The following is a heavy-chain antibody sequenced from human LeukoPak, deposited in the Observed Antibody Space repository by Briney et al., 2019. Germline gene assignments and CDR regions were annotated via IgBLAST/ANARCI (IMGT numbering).Heavy chain of an antibody. D-gene: IGHD3-22*01. CDR2: IYYSGST. J-gene: IGHJ4*02. V-gene: IGHV4-59*11. Sequence: SETLSLTCTVSGGSISSHYWSWIRQPPGKGLEWIGYIYYSGSTNYNPSLKSRVTISVDTSKNQFSLELSSVTAADTAVYYCARDGGSGYFYYWGQGTLVTVSS. CDR3: ARDGGSGYFYY. CDR1: GGSISSHY.